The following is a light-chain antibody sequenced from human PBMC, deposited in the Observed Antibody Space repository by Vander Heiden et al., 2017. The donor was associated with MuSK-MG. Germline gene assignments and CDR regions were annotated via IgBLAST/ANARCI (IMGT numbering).Light chain of an antibody. CDR1: SSNIGTNT. CDR3: AAWDDSMNGRV. Sequence: QSVLTQPPSASGTPGPRVTISCSGTSSNIGTNTVNWYQQLPGTAPNLLIYSNNQRPSGVPDRLSGSKSGTSAPLAISGLQSEDEADYYCAAWDDSMNGRVFGGGTKLTVL. J-gene: IGLJ2*01. V-gene: IGLV1-44*01. CDR2: SNN.